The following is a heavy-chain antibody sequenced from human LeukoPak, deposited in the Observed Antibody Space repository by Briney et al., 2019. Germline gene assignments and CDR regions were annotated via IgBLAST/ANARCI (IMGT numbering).Heavy chain of an antibody. CDR1: GVSINSHY. Sequence: SSETLSLTCTVSGVSINSHYWRWIRQPPGKGLEWIGFIYDSGSANYKSSLKSRVTMTVDTSKNQFSLKLNSVSAADTAVYYCARVLQNYYHMDVWGKGTTVTVSS. D-gene: IGHD3-3*01. CDR3: ARVLQNYYHMDV. V-gene: IGHV4-59*11. CDR2: IYDSGSA. J-gene: IGHJ6*03.